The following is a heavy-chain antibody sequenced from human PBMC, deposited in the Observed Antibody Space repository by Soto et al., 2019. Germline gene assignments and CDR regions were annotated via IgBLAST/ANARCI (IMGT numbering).Heavy chain of an antibody. J-gene: IGHJ4*02. CDR3: ARHGYNYGGGYFDY. CDR2: ISYDGGDK. V-gene: IGHV3-30-3*01. CDR1: GFTFSSYT. Sequence: GGSLRLSCAASGFTFSSYTMHWVRQTPGKGLEWVAHISYDGGDKYYADSVKGRFTISRDNSKNTLYLQMDSLRAEDTAVYYCARHGYNYGGGYFDYWGQGTLVTVSS. D-gene: IGHD5-18*01.